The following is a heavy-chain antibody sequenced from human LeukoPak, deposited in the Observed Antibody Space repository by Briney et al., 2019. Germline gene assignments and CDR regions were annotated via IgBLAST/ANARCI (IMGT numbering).Heavy chain of an antibody. V-gene: IGHV3-7*03. CDR2: IKEDGSEK. CDR1: GFTFSRFW. J-gene: IGHJ4*02. Sequence: PGGSLRLSCAASGFTFSRFWMSWVRQAPGKGLEWVANIKEDGSEKDYVDSVKGRFTISRDNAKNSLYLQMNSLRAEDTAVYYCAMGHYYGSEPYYFDYWGQGTLVTVSS. D-gene: IGHD3-10*01. CDR3: AMGHYYGSEPYYFDY.